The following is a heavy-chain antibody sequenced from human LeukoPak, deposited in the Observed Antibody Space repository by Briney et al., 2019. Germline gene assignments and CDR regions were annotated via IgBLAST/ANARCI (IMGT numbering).Heavy chain of an antibody. Sequence: GGSLRLSCAASGFTFSSYGMHWVRQAPGKGLEWVAVISYDGSIKYYADSLKGRFTISRDNSKNTLSLQMNSLRAEDTAVYYCATEIDYGDYVHNFDFWGQGTLVTVSS. CDR2: ISYDGSIK. CDR1: GFTFSSYG. CDR3: ATEIDYGDYVHNFDF. V-gene: IGHV3-30*03. J-gene: IGHJ4*02. D-gene: IGHD4-17*01.